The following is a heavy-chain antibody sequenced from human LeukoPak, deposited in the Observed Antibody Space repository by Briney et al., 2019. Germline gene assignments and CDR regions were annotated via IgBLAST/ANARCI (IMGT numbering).Heavy chain of an antibody. CDR1: GFTFSSFA. Sequence: GGSLRLSCAVSGFTFSSFAMSRVRQAPGKGLEWVSTISGSGVGTYYADSVKGRFTISRDNSKNTLYLQMNSLRAEDTAVYYCAKAALACGCLDSWGQGTLVTVSS. CDR2: ISGSGVGT. V-gene: IGHV3-23*01. D-gene: IGHD6-19*01. J-gene: IGHJ5*01. CDR3: AKAALACGCLDS.